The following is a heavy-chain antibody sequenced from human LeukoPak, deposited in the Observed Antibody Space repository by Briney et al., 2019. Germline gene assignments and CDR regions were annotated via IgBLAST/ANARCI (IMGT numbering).Heavy chain of an antibody. CDR2: INHSGSA. Sequence: SETLSLTCAVYGGSFSGYYWSWIRQPPGKGLEWIGEINHSGSANYNPSLKSRVTISVDTSKNQFSLKLSSVTAADTAVYYCARGAARPAYMDVWGKGTTVTVS. V-gene: IGHV4-34*01. D-gene: IGHD6-6*01. J-gene: IGHJ6*03. CDR3: ARGAARPAYMDV. CDR1: GGSFSGYY.